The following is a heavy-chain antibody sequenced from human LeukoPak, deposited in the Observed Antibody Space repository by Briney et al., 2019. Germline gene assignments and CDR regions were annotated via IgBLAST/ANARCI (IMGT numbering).Heavy chain of an antibody. CDR3: ARGTVSMYYMDV. Sequence: PSETLSLTCTVSGGSISSYSWSWIRQPPGKGLEWIANIYYSGSTSYNPSLKSRVTISIDTSENQVSLKLSSVTAADTAVYYCARGTVSMYYMDVWGKGTTVTISS. V-gene: IGHV4-59*01. D-gene: IGHD5/OR15-5a*01. CDR1: GGSISSYS. J-gene: IGHJ6*03. CDR2: IYYSGST.